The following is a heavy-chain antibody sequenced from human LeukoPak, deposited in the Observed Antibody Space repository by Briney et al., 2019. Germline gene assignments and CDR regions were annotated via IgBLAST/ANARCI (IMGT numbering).Heavy chain of an antibody. CDR1: GGSISSYY. CDR3: ARGRRSSHRERLFDY. D-gene: IGHD6-13*01. J-gene: IGHJ4*02. Sequence: SETLSLTCTVSGGSISSYYWSWIRQPPGKGLEWIGYIYYSGSTNYNPSLKSRVTVSVDTSKNQFSLKLSSVTAADTAVYYCARGRRSSHRERLFDYWGQGTLVTVSS. V-gene: IGHV4-59*01. CDR2: IYYSGST.